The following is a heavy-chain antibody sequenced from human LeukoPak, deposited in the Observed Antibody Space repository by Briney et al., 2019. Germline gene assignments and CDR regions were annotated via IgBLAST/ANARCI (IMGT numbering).Heavy chain of an antibody. CDR2: MNPNSGNT. CDR1: GYTFTSYD. J-gene: IGHJ6*02. V-gene: IGHV1-8*01. Sequence: ASVKVSCKASGYTFTSYDINWVRQATGQGLEWMGWMNPNSGNTGYAQKFQGRVTMTRNTSISTAYMELSSLRPEDTAVYYCARRPPPYDFWSGYEQFYYYYYYGMDVWGQGTTVTVSS. D-gene: IGHD3-3*01. CDR3: ARRPPPYDFWSGYEQFYYYYYYGMDV.